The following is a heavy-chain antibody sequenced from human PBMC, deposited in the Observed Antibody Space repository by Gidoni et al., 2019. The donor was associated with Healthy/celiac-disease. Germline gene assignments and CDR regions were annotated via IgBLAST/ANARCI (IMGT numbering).Heavy chain of an antibody. Sequence: QVQLQESGPGLVKPSETLSLTCTVSGGSISSYYWSWIRQPAGQGLEWIGRIYTSGSTNYNPSLKSRVTMSVDTSKNQFSLKLSSVTAADTAVYYCAGSRAGEDPGYNFWSGYYLRWFDPWGQGTLVTVSS. CDR1: GGSISSYY. D-gene: IGHD3-3*01. V-gene: IGHV4-4*07. CDR3: AGSRAGEDPGYNFWSGYYLRWFDP. CDR2: IYTSGST. J-gene: IGHJ5*02.